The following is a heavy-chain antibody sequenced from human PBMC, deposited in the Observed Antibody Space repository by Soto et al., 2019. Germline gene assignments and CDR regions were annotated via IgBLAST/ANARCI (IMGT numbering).Heavy chain of an antibody. CDR2: IGSTGTTT. V-gene: IGHV3-23*01. Sequence: QLLGSGGGLVQPGGSLRLSCGASGFTFNIYAMTWVRQAPGKGLEWVSNIGSTGTTTYYADSVKGRFAISRDNSKSTLYLQMNSLRAEDTAVYYCATVARYDDFDVWGQGTMVTVSS. CDR3: ATVARYDDFDV. D-gene: IGHD3-9*01. CDR1: GFTFNIYA. J-gene: IGHJ3*01.